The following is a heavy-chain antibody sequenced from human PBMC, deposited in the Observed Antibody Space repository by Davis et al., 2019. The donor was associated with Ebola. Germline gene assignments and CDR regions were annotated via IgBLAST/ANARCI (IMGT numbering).Heavy chain of an antibody. J-gene: IGHJ5*02. V-gene: IGHV4-28*06. D-gene: IGHD2-2*01. CDR1: GYSITRSDW. CDR2: IHYRGNT. Sequence: PSETLSLTCAVSGYSITRSDWWGWIRQPPGKGLEWIGYIHYRGNTKDNPSLQSRVTMSVDTSKNQLSLHLKPVTAFDSALYYCARAVGPCSTSSCLTWFGPWGQGIVVTVSS. CDR3: ARAVGPCSTSSCLTWFGP.